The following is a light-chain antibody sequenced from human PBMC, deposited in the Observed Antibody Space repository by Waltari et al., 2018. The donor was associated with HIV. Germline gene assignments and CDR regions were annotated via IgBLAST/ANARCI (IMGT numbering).Light chain of an antibody. V-gene: IGLV2-14*01. CDR3: SSYTSSSTRV. Sequence: QSALTQPASVSGSPGQSITISCTGTSSDAGVYNYVSWYQQHPGKAPKLMIHGDSNRPAWVSNRFSGSKSGNTASLTISGLQAEDEADYYCSSYTSSSTRVFGGGTNLTVL. J-gene: IGLJ3*02. CDR1: SSDAGVYNY. CDR2: GDS.